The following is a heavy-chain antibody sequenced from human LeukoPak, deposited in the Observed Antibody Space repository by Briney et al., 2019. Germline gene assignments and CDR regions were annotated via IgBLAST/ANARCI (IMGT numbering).Heavy chain of an antibody. J-gene: IGHJ4*02. CDR2: IWYDGSKQ. CDR3: VRGTAQPYYFDP. Sequence: GGSLRLSCAASGFTFRNFGMHWVRQAPGKGLEWVAVIWYDGSKQYYRDTVKGRFTLSRDNSRNTLDLQMKSLRAEDTAVYYCVRGTAQPYYFDPWGQGALVTVSS. V-gene: IGHV3-33*01. CDR1: GFTFRNFG.